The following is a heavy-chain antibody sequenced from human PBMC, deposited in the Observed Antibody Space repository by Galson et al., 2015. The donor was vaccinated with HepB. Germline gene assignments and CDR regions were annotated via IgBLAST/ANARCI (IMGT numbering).Heavy chain of an antibody. CDR1: GFTFSSYW. CDR3: ARVVSEPMMFGYYYYMDV. J-gene: IGHJ6*03. Sequence: SLRLSCAASGFTFSSYWMHWVRQAPGKGLVWVSRINSDGSSTSYADSVKGRFTISRDNAKNTLYLQMNSLRAEDTAVYYCARVVSEPMMFGYYYYMDVWGKGTTVTVSS. CDR2: INSDGSST. D-gene: IGHD3/OR15-3a*01. V-gene: IGHV3-74*01.